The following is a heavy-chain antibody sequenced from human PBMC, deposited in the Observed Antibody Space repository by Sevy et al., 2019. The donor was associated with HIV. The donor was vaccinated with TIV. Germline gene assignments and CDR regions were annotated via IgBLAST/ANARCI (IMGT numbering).Heavy chain of an antibody. CDR3: ARDRRGFGGNYAFDI. J-gene: IGHJ3*02. D-gene: IGHD2-21*02. Sequence: GGSLRLSCAVSGFTFSNYAMSWVRQAPGKGLEWVSAISGRDTGTFYAESVKGRFTISRDNSKNTLYLQMNSLRAEDTAVYYCARDRRGFGGNYAFDIWGQGTMVTVSS. CDR2: ISGRDTGT. CDR1: GFTFSNYA. V-gene: IGHV3-23*01.